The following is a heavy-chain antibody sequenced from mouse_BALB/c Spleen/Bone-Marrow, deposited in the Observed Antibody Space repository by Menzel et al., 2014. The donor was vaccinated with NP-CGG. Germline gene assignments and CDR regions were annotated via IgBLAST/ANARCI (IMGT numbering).Heavy chain of an antibody. V-gene: IGHV14-3*02. D-gene: IGHD2-14*01. CDR2: IDPANGNT. Sequence: EVNLVESGAELVKPGASVKLSCTAPGFNIKDTYMHWVKQRPEQGLEWIGRIDPANGNTKYDPKFQGKATITADTSSNTAYLQLSSLTSEDTAVYYCASYYRYDRRFAYWGQGTLVTVSA. CDR1: GFNIKDTY. CDR3: ASYYRYDRRFAY. J-gene: IGHJ3*01.